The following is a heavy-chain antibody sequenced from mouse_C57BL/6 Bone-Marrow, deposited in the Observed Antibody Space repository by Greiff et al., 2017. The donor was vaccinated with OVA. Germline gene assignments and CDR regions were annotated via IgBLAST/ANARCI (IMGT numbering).Heavy chain of an antibody. CDR1: GFTFSDAW. V-gene: IGHV6-6*01. CDR3: TRRTAQATAWFAY. J-gene: IGHJ3*01. D-gene: IGHD3-2*02. CDR2: IRNNANNHAT. Sequence: EVKLQESGGGLVQPGGSMKLSCAASGFTFSDAWMDWVRQSPEKGLEWVAEIRNNANNHATYYAESVKGRFTISRDDSKSSVYLQMNSLRAEDTGIYYCTRRTAQATAWFAYWGQGTLVTVSA.